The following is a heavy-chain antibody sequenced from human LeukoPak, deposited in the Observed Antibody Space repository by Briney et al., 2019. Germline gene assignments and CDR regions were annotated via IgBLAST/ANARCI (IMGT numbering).Heavy chain of an antibody. D-gene: IGHD6-13*01. CDR3: ARDSAGNDY. J-gene: IGHJ4*02. CDR1: GITLSNYG. V-gene: IGHV3-7*01. CDR2: IKQDGSEK. Sequence: PGGSLRLSCAVSGITLSNYGMSWVRQAPGKGLEWVANIKQDGSEKYYVDSVKGRFTISRDNAKNSLYLQMNSLRAEDTAMYYCARDSAGNDYWGQGTLVTVSS.